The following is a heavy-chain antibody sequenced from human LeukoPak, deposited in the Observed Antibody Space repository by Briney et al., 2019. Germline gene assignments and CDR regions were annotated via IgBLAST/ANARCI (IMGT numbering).Heavy chain of an antibody. D-gene: IGHD1-26*01. J-gene: IGHJ4*02. CDR1: GFTFSSYS. CDR3: ARDGDYDRSYRSGFDY. CDR2: ISSSSSYI. Sequence: GGSLRLSCAASGFTFSSYSMNWVRQAPGKGLEWVSSISSSSSYIYYADSVKGRFTISRDNAKNSLYLQMNSLRAEDTAVYFCARDGDYDRSYRSGFDYWGQGTLDTVSS. V-gene: IGHV3-21*06.